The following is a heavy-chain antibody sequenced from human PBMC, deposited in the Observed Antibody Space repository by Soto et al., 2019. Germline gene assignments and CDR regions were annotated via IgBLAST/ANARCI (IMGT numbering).Heavy chain of an antibody. CDR1: GGSFSGYY. J-gene: IGHJ3*02. Sequence: SETLSLTCAVYGGSFSGYYWSWIRQPPGKGLEWIGEINHSGSTNYNPSLKSRVTISVDTSKNQFSLRLSSVTAADTAVYYCARKYSSSWYRARNAFDIWGQGTMVTVSS. CDR2: INHSGST. D-gene: IGHD6-13*01. V-gene: IGHV4-34*01. CDR3: ARKYSSSWYRARNAFDI.